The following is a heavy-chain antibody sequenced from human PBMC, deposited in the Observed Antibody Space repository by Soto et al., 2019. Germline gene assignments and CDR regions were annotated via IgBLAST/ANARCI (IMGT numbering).Heavy chain of an antibody. V-gene: IGHV3-30-3*01. CDR3: ARDTVREIVRAAAGRDYYYYYYYGMDV. Sequence: GGSLRLSCAASGFTFSSYAMHWVRQAPGKGLEWVAVISYDGSNKYYADSVKGRFTISRDNSKNTLYLQMNSLRAEDTAVYYCARDTVREIVRAAAGRDYYYYYYYGMDVWGQGTTVTVSS. J-gene: IGHJ6*02. D-gene: IGHD6-13*01. CDR1: GFTFSSYA. CDR2: ISYDGSNK.